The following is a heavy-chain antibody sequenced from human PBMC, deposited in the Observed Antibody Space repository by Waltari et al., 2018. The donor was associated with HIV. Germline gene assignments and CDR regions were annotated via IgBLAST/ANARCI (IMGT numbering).Heavy chain of an antibody. V-gene: IGHV4-34*01. CDR3: ARDGRGFWNGYYGIGESYNWFDP. J-gene: IGHJ5*02. D-gene: IGHD3-3*01. CDR1: GGSFSGFH. Sequence: QVQLQQWGAGLLKPSETLSLPCAVYGGSFSGFHWNWIRHSPGKGLEWIGEINYRGNTNYNPSLKSRVTISVDTPKNQFSLRLRSVTAADTAVYYCARDGRGFWNGYYGIGESYNWFDPWGQGTLVTVSS. CDR2: INYRGNT.